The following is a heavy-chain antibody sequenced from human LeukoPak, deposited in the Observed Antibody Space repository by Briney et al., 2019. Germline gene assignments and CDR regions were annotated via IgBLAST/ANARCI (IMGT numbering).Heavy chain of an antibody. J-gene: IGHJ4*02. Sequence: SETLSLTCAVSGGSTSSSNWWSWIRQPPGKGLEWIGEIYHSGSTNYNPSLKSRVTISVDKSKTQFSLKLSSVTAADTAVYYCARGGEVGASIDYWGQGTLVTVSS. CDR2: IYHSGST. CDR3: ARGGEVGASIDY. D-gene: IGHD1-26*01. V-gene: IGHV4-4*02. CDR1: GGSTSSSNW.